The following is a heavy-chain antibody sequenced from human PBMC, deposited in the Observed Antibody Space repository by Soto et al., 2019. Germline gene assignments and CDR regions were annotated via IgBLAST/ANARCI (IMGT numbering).Heavy chain of an antibody. D-gene: IGHD1-1*01. CDR3: ARTRNLDV. Sequence: QVQLQQWGAGLSKPSETLSLTCAVYGGSLSGYYGNWIRQSPGKGLEWIGEINYSGSTNYNPSIKSRVTISIDTSKNQFSLKLSSVTAADTAVYYCARTRNLDVWGQGTTVTVSS. V-gene: IGHV4-34*01. J-gene: IGHJ6*02. CDR1: GGSLSGYY. CDR2: INYSGST.